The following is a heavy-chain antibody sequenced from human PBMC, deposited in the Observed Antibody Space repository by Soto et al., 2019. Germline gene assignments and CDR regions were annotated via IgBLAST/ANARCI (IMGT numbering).Heavy chain of an antibody. V-gene: IGHV3-23*01. D-gene: IGHD3-3*01. CDR3: AKDGAYYSAYDFWSGYSGYYGMDV. J-gene: IGHJ6*02. CDR2: ISGSGGST. Sequence: GGSLRLSCAASGFTFSSYAMSWVRQAPGKGLEWVSAISGSGGSTYYADSVKGRFTISRDNSKNTLYLQMNSLRAEDTAVYYCAKDGAYYSAYDFWSGYSGYYGMDVWGQGTTVTVSS. CDR1: GFTFSSYA.